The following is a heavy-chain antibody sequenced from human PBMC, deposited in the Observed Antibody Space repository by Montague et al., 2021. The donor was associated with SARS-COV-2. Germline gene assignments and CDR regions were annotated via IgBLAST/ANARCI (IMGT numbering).Heavy chain of an antibody. CDR3: TRLPRGSGTWGYFDY. D-gene: IGHD3-10*01. CDR2: MHDSGTA. CDR1: DGSIRSYY. Sequence: SETLSLTCTVSDGSIRSYYWNWMRQTPGKGLEWIGYMHDSGTANYNPSLRSRVTLMVDASRNQFSLELSSVTAADTAMYYCTRLPRGSGTWGYFDYWDQGTLVTVSS. J-gene: IGHJ4*02. V-gene: IGHV4-59*08.